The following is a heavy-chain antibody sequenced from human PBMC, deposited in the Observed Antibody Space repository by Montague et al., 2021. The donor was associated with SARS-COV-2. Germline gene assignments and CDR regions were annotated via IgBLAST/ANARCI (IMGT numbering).Heavy chain of an antibody. J-gene: IGHJ5*02. CDR2: IDPSDSYT. CDR3: ARHGGDILTGYYKFWWFDP. V-gene: IGHV5-10-1*01. CDR1: GYSFTSYW. D-gene: IGHD3-9*01. Sequence: QSGAEVKKPGESLRISCKGSGYSFTSYWISWVRQMPGKGLEWMGRIDPSDSYTNYSPSFQGHVTISADKSISTAYLQWSSLKAPDTAMYYCARHGGDILTGYYKFWWFDPWGQGTLVTVSS.